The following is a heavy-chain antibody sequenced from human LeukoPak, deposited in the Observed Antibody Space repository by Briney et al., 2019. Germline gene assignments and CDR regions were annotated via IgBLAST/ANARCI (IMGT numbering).Heavy chain of an antibody. V-gene: IGHV4-39*01. CDR2: IYYSGST. CDR3: ARTCGSPSKNWFDP. J-gene: IGHJ5*02. CDR1: GVSISSSSYY. D-gene: IGHD1-26*01. Sequence: SETLSLTCTVSGVSISSSSYYWGWIRQPPGKGLEWIGSIYYSGSTYYNPSLKSRVTISVDTSKNQFSLKLSSVTAADTAVYYCARTCGSPSKNWFDPWGQGTLVTVSS.